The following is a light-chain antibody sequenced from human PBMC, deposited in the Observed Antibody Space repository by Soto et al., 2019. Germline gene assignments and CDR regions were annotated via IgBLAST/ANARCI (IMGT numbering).Light chain of an antibody. J-gene: IGKJ2*01. CDR2: GAS. V-gene: IGKV3-20*01. Sequence: EIVLTQSPGTLSLSPGERANLSCRASQSVSSSYLAWYQQKPGQDPRLLIYGASSMATGIPDRFSGSGSGTGFTLTISRLEPEDFAVYYCQQYGSSPYTFGQGPKLEIK. CDR1: QSVSSSY. CDR3: QQYGSSPYT.